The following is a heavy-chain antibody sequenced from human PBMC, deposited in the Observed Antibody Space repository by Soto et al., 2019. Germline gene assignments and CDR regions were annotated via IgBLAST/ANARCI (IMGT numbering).Heavy chain of an antibody. Sequence: QVQLQQSGPGLVKPSQTLSLTCDISGDSVSSNSAGWNWIRQTPSRGLEWLGRTYYRSKWYNNYAVSVKSRVSVNPDTAKNHFSLQLNSVTPEDTAVYYCARGSWDDVSGHYYMDVWGQGTTVTVSS. CDR1: GDSVSSNSAG. CDR3: ARGSWDDVSGHYYMDV. CDR2: TYYRSKWYN. D-gene: IGHD1-1*01. J-gene: IGHJ6*03. V-gene: IGHV6-1*01.